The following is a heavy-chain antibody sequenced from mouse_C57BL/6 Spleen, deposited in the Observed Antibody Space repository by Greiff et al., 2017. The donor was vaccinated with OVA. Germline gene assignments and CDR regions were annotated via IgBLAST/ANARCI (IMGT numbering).Heavy chain of an antibody. CDR3: ARGITTVVERNAMDY. CDR1: GYTFTSYW. J-gene: IGHJ4*01. Sequence: QVQLQQPGAELVRPGTSVKLSCKASGYTFTSYWMHWVKQRPGQGLEWIGVIDPSDSYTNYNQKFKGKATLTVDTSSSTAYMQLSSLTSEDSAVYYCARGITTVVERNAMDYWGQGTSVTGSS. V-gene: IGHV1-59*01. CDR2: IDPSDSYT. D-gene: IGHD1-1*01.